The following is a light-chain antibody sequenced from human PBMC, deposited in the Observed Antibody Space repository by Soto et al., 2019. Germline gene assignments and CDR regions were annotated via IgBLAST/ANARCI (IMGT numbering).Light chain of an antibody. J-gene: IGLJ1*01. CDR2: EVA. Sequence: QSALTQPASVSGSPGQSITISCTGTNSDIGFYNYVSWYQQHPGEAPKLIIYEVAKRPSGVSSRFSGSKPGNTASLTISGLQAEDEADYHCSSYTSSSPLYVFGTGTKLTVL. CDR3: SSYTSSSPLYV. V-gene: IGLV2-14*01. CDR1: NSDIGFYNY.